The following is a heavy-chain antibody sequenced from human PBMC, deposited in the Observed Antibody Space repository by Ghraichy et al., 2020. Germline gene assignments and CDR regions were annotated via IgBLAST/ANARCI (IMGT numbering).Heavy chain of an antibody. D-gene: IGHD1-26*01. CDR1: GGSVSSGSYY. CDR2: IYDSGST. CDR3: ARDFGLIVGVYYGVDV. J-gene: IGHJ6*04. Sequence: SETLSLTCTVSGGSVSSGSYYWSWIRQPPGKGLEWIGYIYDSGSTPFNPSLRSRVTMSVATSQTQLSLNLSSVTAADTAVYYCARDFGLIVGVYYGVDVRAKGA. V-gene: IGHV4-61*01.